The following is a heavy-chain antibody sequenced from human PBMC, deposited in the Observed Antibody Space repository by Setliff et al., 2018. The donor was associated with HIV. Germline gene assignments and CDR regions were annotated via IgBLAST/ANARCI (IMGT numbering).Heavy chain of an antibody. CDR3: ARDAPTVYANGWFDP. J-gene: IGHJ5*02. Sequence: SETLSLTCAVSGYSISSGFYWGWIRQPPGKGLEWIGSIYHSGSTYYNPSLRSRVTISVDTSKNQFSLKLSSVTAADTAVYYCARDAPTVYANGWFDPCGQGTLVTVSS. V-gene: IGHV4-38-2*02. CDR2: IYHSGST. CDR1: GYSISSGFY. D-gene: IGHD2-8*01.